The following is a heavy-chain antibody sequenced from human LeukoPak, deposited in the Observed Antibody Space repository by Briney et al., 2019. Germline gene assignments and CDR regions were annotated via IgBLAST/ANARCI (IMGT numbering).Heavy chain of an antibody. CDR3: AKDLAGSGSYSFDY. CDR2: ISGSGGST. J-gene: IGHJ4*02. Sequence: GGSLRLSCAASGFPFSRYEMNWVRQAPGRGLEWVSAISGSGGSTYYADSVKGRFTISRDNSKNTLYLQMNSLRAEDTAVYYCAKDLAGSGSYSFDYWGQGTLVTVSS. D-gene: IGHD1-26*01. V-gene: IGHV3-23*01. CDR1: GFPFSRYE.